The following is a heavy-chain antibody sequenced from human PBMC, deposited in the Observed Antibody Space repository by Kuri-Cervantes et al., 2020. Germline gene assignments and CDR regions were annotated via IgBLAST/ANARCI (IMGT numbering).Heavy chain of an antibody. CDR1: GYTFTSYD. CDR3: ARAYTYYYYYGSGAYYFDY. CDR2: MNPNSGNT. Sequence: ASVKVSCKASGYTFTSYDINWVRQATGQGLEWMGWMNPNSGNTGYAQKFQGRVTMTRNTSISTAYMELSILRSEDTAVYYCARAYTYYYYYGSGAYYFDYWGQGTLVTVSS. J-gene: IGHJ4*02. V-gene: IGHV1-8*01. D-gene: IGHD3-10*01.